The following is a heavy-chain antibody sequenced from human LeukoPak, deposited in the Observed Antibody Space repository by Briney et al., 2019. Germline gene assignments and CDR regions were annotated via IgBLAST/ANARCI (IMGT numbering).Heavy chain of an antibody. D-gene: IGHD2-21*02. CDR3: ARVVYCAGDCYPD. V-gene: IGHV3-7*01. J-gene: IGHJ4*02. CDR1: GFTFSSYA. CDR2: IKQDGSEK. Sequence: GGSLRLSCAASGFTFSSYAMSWVRQAPGKGLEWVANIKQDGSEKYYVDSVKGRFTISRDNAKNSLYLQMNSLRAEDTAVYYCARVVYCAGDCYPDWGQGTLVTVSS.